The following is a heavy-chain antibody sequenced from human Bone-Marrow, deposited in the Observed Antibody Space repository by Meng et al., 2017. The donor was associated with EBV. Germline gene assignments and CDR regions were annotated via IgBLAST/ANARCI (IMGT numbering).Heavy chain of an antibody. V-gene: IGHV4-34*01. D-gene: IGHD5-24*01. Sequence: QAHLQQGGAGLLKPSETLSLTCAVYGGSFSGYYWSWIRQPPGKGLEWIGEINHSGSTNYNPSLKSRVTISVDTSKNQFSLKLSSVTAADTAVYYCARVRSVATITLFDYWGQGTLVTVSS. J-gene: IGHJ4*02. CDR3: ARVRSVATITLFDY. CDR2: INHSGST. CDR1: GGSFSGYY.